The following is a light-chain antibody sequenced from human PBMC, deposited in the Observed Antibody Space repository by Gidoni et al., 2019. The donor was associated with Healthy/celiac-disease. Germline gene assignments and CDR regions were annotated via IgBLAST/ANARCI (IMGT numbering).Light chain of an antibody. CDR1: QDISNY. CDR3: QQYDNQLT. CDR2: DAS. V-gene: IGKV1-33*01. Sequence: DIQMTQSPSPLSASVGDRVTITCQASQDISNYLNWYQQKPGKAPKLLIYDASNLETGVPSRFSGSGSGTDFTVTISSLQPEDIATYYCQQYDNQLTFGGGTKVEIK. J-gene: IGKJ4*01.